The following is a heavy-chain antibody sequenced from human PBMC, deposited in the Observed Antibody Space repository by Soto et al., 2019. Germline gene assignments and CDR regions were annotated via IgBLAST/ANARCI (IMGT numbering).Heavy chain of an antibody. CDR3: AGHLAVAGMFGY. J-gene: IGHJ4*02. V-gene: IGHV3-23*01. CDR2: ISGSGGST. D-gene: IGHD6-19*01. Sequence: GGSLRLSCAASGFTFSSYAMSWVRQAPGKGLEWVSAISGSGGSTYYADSVKGRFTISRDNSKNTLYLQMNSLRAEDTAVYYCAGHLAVAGMFGYWGQGTLVTVSS. CDR1: GFTFSSYA.